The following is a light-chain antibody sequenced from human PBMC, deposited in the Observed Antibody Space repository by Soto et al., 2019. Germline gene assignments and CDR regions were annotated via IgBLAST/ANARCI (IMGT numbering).Light chain of an antibody. CDR3: QQRDDLYT. J-gene: IGKJ2*01. V-gene: IGKV3-11*01. CDR2: DGS. CDR1: QFDTNN. Sequence: EIVLTQSPATLSLSPGERATLSCRASQFDTNNVAWYQQKPGQAPRLLISDGSNRASGIPARFVGSGSGTDFTLTITGLQPEDFAVYFCQQRDDLYTFGQGTKLQIK.